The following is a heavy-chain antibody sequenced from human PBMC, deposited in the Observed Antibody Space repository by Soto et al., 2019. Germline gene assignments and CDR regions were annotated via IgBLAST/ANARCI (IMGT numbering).Heavy chain of an antibody. J-gene: IGHJ4*02. D-gene: IGHD1-26*01. CDR1: GYTFSDYG. CDR2: ISPKNGDT. Sequence: ASLKVSCKASGYTFSDYGVSWVRQAPGQGLELMVWISPKNGDTNYAQKFRGRVTMTADTVTSTVYLDVRSLKSDDTAVYYCARERSDLPPDHSGQGTQVTVSS. V-gene: IGHV1-18*01. CDR3: ARERSDLPPDH.